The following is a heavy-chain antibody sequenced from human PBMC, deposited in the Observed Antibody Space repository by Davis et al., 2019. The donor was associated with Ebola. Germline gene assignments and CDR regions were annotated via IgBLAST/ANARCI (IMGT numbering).Heavy chain of an antibody. CDR1: GGSFSGYS. CDR2: INHSGST. J-gene: IGHJ4*02. D-gene: IGHD3-16*02. CDR3: ARGGYDYVWGSYRWIDY. V-gene: IGHV4-34*01. Sequence: MPSETLSLTCAVYGGSFSGYSWSWTRQPPGKGLEWIGEINHSGSTNYNPSLKSRVTISVDTSKNQFSLKLSSVTAADTAVYYCARGGYDYVWGSYRWIDYWGQGTLVTVSS.